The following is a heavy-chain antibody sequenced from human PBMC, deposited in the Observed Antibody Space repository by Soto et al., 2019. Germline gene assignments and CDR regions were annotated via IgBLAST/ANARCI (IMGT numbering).Heavy chain of an antibody. CDR3: ARACYYKDYGMDV. CDR2: IGSAGDT. Sequence: GGSLRLSCAASGFTFSSYDMHWVRQVTGKGLEWVSAIGSAGDTYYPGSVKGRFTISREDAKNSLYLQMNNLRAGDTAVYYCARACYYKDYGMDVWGQGTTVTVSS. J-gene: IGHJ6*02. V-gene: IGHV3-13*01. CDR1: GFTFSSYD. D-gene: IGHD3-10*01.